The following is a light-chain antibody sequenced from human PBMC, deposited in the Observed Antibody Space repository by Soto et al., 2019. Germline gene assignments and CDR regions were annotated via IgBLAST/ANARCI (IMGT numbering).Light chain of an antibody. CDR1: ISNVGSNS. CDR3: GTWDRSLSAVV. V-gene: IGLV1-51*01. J-gene: IGLJ2*01. CDR2: DTH. Sequence: QSVLTQPPTVSAAPGEKVTISCSGSISNVGSNSVSWYQQLPGTAPKLLIFDTHDRPSGIPDRFSGSRSGTSATLGITGLQTGDEADYYCGTWDRSLSAVVFGGGTKLTVL.